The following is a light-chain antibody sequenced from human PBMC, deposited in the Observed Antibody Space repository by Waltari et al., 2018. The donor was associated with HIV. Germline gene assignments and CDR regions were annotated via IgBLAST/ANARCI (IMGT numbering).Light chain of an antibody. V-gene: IGLV7-46*01. Sequence: QAVVTQEPALTVSPGGTVTITCGSSSGPVTSGHHPHWFQQKPGQAPRALIYDANNRQSWTPARFSGSLLGGKAALTLSDAQPEDEADYFCLLSYSGARPAIFGGGTKLSVL. J-gene: IGLJ2*01. CDR3: LLSYSGARPAI. CDR1: SGPVTSGHH. CDR2: DAN.